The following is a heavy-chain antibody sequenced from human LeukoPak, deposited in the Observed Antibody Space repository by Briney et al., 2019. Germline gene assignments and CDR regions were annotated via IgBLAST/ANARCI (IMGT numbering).Heavy chain of an antibody. CDR2: IYSGGGT. V-gene: IGHV3-66*02. CDR3: ARGADCGSDCSSRRRDFDY. CDR1: GFNVNTNY. D-gene: IGHD2-21*01. J-gene: IGHJ4*02. Sequence: GGSLRLSCAASGFNVNTNYMTWVRQAPGKGLEWVSIIYSGGGTYYADSVKGRFTISRDNSKNTLYLQMNSLRSEDTAVNYCARGADCGSDCSSRRRDFDYWGQGTLVTVSS.